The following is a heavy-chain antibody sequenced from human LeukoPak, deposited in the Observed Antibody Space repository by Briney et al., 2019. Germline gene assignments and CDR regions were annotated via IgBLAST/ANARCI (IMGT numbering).Heavy chain of an antibody. D-gene: IGHD4-23*01. CDR1: GFTFDGYA. CDR3: AKDYGGNHWFDY. Sequence: GGSLRLSCAASGFTFDGYAMHWVRQAPGKGLEWVSGISWDSGAIGYADSVKGRFTISRDNAKNSLYLQMDSLRAEDTALYYFAKDYGGNHWFDYWGQVTLVTVSS. V-gene: IGHV3-9*01. CDR2: ISWDSGAI. J-gene: IGHJ4*02.